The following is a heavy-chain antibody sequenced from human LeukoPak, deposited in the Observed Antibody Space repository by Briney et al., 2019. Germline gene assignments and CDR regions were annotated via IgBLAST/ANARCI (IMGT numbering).Heavy chain of an antibody. CDR3: AKEWLRFDY. CDR1: GFTFSAYA. D-gene: IGHD5-12*01. J-gene: IGHJ4*02. CDR2: ISGNGAST. V-gene: IGHV3-23*01. Sequence: PGGSLRLSCEASGFTFSAYAMTWVRQAPGKGLEWVSTISGNGASTYYADSVKGRFTISRDNSKNTLSLQMNSLRAEDTALYYCAKEWLRFDYWGQGTLVTVSS.